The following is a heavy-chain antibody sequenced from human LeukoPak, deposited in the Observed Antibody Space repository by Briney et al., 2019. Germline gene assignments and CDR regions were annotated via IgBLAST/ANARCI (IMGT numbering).Heavy chain of an antibody. D-gene: IGHD1-26*01. CDR2: IKQDGSGK. CDR3: ARDKILGATNFDY. V-gene: IGHV3-7*03. CDR1: GFSFSNYW. Sequence: PGGSLRLSCAASGFSFSNYWMSWVRQVPGKGLEWVANIKQDGSGKYYVDSVKGRFTISRDNAKNSLYLQMNSLRAEDTAIYYCARDKILGATNFDYWGQGTLVTVSS. J-gene: IGHJ4*02.